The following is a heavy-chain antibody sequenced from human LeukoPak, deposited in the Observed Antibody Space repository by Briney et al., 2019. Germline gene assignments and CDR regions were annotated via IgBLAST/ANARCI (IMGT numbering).Heavy chain of an antibody. Sequence: SQTLSLTCAISGDSVSNNNAAWNWIRQSPSRGLEWLGRTYYRSKWYNDYAVSLKSRITINPDTSKNQFSLQLNSVTPEDTAVYYCAKAGMATYFEREDYWGQGTLVTVSS. CDR2: TYYRSKWYN. J-gene: IGHJ4*02. D-gene: IGHD5-24*01. V-gene: IGHV6-1*01. CDR3: AKAGMATYFEREDY. CDR1: GDSVSNNNAA.